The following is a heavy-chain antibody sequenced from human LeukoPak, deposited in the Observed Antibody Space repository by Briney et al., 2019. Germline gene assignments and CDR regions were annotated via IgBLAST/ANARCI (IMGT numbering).Heavy chain of an antibody. Sequence: GGSLRLSCAASGFTFSSYRMNWVRQAPGKGLEWVSSISSSSSYIYYADSVKGRFTISRDSAKNSLYLQMNSLRAEDTAVYYCALLSLGSYNDFDYWGQGTLVTVSS. V-gene: IGHV3-21*01. CDR3: ALLSLGSYNDFDY. D-gene: IGHD1-26*01. CDR1: GFTFSSYR. J-gene: IGHJ4*02. CDR2: ISSSSSYI.